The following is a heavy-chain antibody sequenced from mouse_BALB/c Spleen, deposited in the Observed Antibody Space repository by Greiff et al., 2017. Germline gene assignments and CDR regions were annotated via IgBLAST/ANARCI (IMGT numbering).Heavy chain of an antibody. CDR3: ARDVGYYFDY. J-gene: IGHJ2*01. CDR1: GYTFTSYW. Sequence: VQLKESGTVLARPGASVKMSCKASGYTFTSYWMHWVKQRPGQGLEWIGAIYPGNSDTSYNQKFKGKATLTSDKSSSTAYMELSSLTSEDSAVYYCARDVGYYFDYWGQGTTLTVSS. CDR2: IYPGNSDT. V-gene: IGHV1-5*01.